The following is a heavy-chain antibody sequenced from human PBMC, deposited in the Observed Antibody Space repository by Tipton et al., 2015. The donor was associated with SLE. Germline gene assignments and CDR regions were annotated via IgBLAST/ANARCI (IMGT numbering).Heavy chain of an antibody. D-gene: IGHD3-16*01. Sequence: QLVQSGAEVKNPGTSVKVSCKASEYTFTDYYIHGWVRRAPGQGFQWMGWINPSSGATNYARRFQGRVTMTRDPSISTAHMELSRLTSDDTAVYYCARVGHLGKDAFDIWGQGTMVIVSS. CDR1: EYTFTDYY. CDR3: ARVGHLGKDAFDI. V-gene: IGHV1-2*02. J-gene: IGHJ3*02. CDR2: INPSSGAT.